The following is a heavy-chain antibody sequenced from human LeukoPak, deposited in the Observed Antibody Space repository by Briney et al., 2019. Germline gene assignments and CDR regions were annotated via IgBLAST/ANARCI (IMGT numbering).Heavy chain of an antibody. J-gene: IGHJ4*02. V-gene: IGHV3-48*03. CDR1: GFTFSSYA. Sequence: PGRSLRLSCAASGFTFSSYAMHWVRQAPGKGLEWVSYISSSGSTIYYADSVKGRFTISRDNAKNSLYLQMNSLRAEDTAVYYCARGGYDILTGRIDYWGQGTLVTVSS. D-gene: IGHD3-9*01. CDR3: ARGGYDILTGRIDY. CDR2: ISSSGSTI.